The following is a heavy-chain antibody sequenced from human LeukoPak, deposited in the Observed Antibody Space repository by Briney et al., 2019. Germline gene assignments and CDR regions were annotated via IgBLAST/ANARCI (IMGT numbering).Heavy chain of an antibody. V-gene: IGHV4-59*01. CDR3: ARDGYDSSGHYWFDP. J-gene: IGHJ5*02. CDR1: GGSISSYY. Sequence: PSETLSLTCTVSGGSISSYYWSWIRQPPGKGLEWIGYIYYSGSTNYNPSLKSRVTISVDTSKNQFSLKLSSVTAADTAVYYCARDGYDSSGHYWFDPWGQGTLVTVSS. CDR2: IYYSGST. D-gene: IGHD3-22*01.